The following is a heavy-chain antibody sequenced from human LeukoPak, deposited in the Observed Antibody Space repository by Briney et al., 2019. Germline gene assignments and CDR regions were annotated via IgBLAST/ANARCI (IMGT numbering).Heavy chain of an antibody. J-gene: IGHJ5*02. CDR1: GFTFSNAW. Sequence: PGGSLRLSCAASGFTFSNAWMSWVRQAPGKGLEWVGRIKSKTDGGTTDYAAPVKGRFTISRDDSKNTLYLQMNSLKTEDTAVYYCTTASPLWFGELLSWFDPWGQGTLVTVSS. CDR3: TTASPLWFGELLSWFDP. D-gene: IGHD3-10*01. V-gene: IGHV3-15*01. CDR2: IKSKTDGGTT.